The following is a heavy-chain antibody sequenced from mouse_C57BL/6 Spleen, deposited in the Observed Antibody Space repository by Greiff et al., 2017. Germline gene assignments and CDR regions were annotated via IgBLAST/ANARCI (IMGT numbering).Heavy chain of an antibody. V-gene: IGHV1-52*01. J-gene: IGHJ2*01. CDR1: GYTFTSYW. CDR3: AREGDYDGDY. D-gene: IGHD2-4*01. Sequence: QVQLQQPGAELVRPGSSVKLSCKASGYTFTSYWMHWVKQRPIQGLEWIGNIDPSDSETHYNQKFKDKATLTVDKSSSTAYMQLSSLTSEDSAVYYCAREGDYDGDYWGQGTTLTVSS. CDR2: IDPSDSET.